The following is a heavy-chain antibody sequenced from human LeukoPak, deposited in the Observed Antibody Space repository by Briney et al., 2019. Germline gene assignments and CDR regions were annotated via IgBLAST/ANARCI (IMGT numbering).Heavy chain of an antibody. D-gene: IGHD4-17*01. V-gene: IGHV3-21*01. CDR2: ISTRGTYI. CDR3: ARGPTVTTLGWYDP. J-gene: IGHJ5*02. Sequence: GGSLRLSCAASGFTVSSNYMSWVRQAPGKGLEWVSSISTRGTYIFYADSVKGRFTISRDNVKNSLSLQMNSLRAEDTAVYYCARGPTVTTLGWYDPWGQGTLVTVSS. CDR1: GFTVSSNY.